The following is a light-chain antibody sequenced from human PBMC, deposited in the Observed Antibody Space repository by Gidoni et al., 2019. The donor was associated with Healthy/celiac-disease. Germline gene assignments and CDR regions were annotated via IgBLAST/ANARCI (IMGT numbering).Light chain of an antibody. Sequence: DIQMTQSPSYLSASVGDRVTITCRASQSISSYLNWYQQKPGKATKLLIYAASSLQSGVPSRFSGSGSGTEFTLTISSLQPEDFATYYCQQSYSTPRTFGQGTKVEIK. V-gene: IGKV1-39*01. CDR1: QSISSY. CDR3: QQSYSTPRT. J-gene: IGKJ1*01. CDR2: AAS.